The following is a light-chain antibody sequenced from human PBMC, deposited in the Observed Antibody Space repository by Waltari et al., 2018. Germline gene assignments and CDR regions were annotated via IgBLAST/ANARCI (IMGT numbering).Light chain of an antibody. J-gene: IGLJ2*01. CDR1: DIREKP. V-gene: IGLV3-21*03. CDR3: QVWDGDSDHPV. Sequence: YELTQPPSVSVAPGKTAKISCWGHDIREKPVHWYQQKPGQAPVLVIFDDTVRPPGIPKRFSASDTATLTIARVEAGDEAVYYCQVWDGDSDHPVFGGGTKLTVL. CDR2: DDT.